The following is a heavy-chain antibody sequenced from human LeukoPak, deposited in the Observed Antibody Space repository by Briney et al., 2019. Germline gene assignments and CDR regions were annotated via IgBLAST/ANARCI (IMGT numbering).Heavy chain of an antibody. CDR2: IYYSGST. CDR3: ARGGYSYGYYYYYYMDV. D-gene: IGHD5-18*01. J-gene: IGHJ6*03. CDR1: GGSISSYY. Sequence: SETLSLTCTVSGGSISSYYWSWIRQPPGKGLEWIGYIYYSGSTNYNPSLKSRVTISVDTSKNQFSLKLSSVTAADTAVYYCARGGYSYGYYYYYYMDVWGKGTTVTVSS. V-gene: IGHV4-59*12.